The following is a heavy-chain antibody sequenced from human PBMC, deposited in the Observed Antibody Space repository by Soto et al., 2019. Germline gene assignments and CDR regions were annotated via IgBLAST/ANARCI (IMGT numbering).Heavy chain of an antibody. CDR3: ARINYDFWSGYYTYYGMDV. Sequence: QVTLKESGPVLVKPTETLTLTCTVSGFSLSNARMGVSWIRQPPGKALEWLAHIFSNDEKSYSTSLKSRLTLSKDTXXSXVXXTMTNMDPVDTATYYCARINYDFWSGYYTYYGMDVWGQGTTVTVSS. D-gene: IGHD3-3*01. J-gene: IGHJ6*02. CDR2: IFSNDEK. CDR1: GFSLSNARMG. V-gene: IGHV2-26*01.